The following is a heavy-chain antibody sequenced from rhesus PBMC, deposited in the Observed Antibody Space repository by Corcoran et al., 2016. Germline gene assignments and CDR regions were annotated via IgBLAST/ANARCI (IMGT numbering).Heavy chain of an antibody. V-gene: IGHV4-169*01. J-gene: IGHJ3*01. CDR2: NYGLCSGP. CDR1: GGSIIRSH. CDR3: ARWTGYSNYRDAFDF. D-gene: IGHD4-23*01. Sequence: QLQLQESGPGPVKPSETLSLTSAASGGSIIRSHWSWIRHAPGKGLEWIGYNYGLCSGPTYNPSLDVLVPLSVAPSKTQLSLKLSSLPASDTAVYYCARWTGYSNYRDAFDFWGQGLRVTVSS.